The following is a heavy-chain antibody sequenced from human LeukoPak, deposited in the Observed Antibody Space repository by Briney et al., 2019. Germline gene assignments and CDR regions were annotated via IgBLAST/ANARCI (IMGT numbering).Heavy chain of an antibody. Sequence: SVKVSCTASGGTFSSYAISWVRHAPGQGLEWMGGSSPIFGTANYAQKFQVRVTITTDESTSTAYMELSSLRSEDTAVYYCATHENTVTTLVGAFDIWGQGTMVNVSS. CDR3: ATHENTVTTLVGAFDI. D-gene: IGHD4-17*01. CDR2: SSPIFGTA. J-gene: IGHJ3*02. CDR1: GGTFSSYA. V-gene: IGHV1-69*05.